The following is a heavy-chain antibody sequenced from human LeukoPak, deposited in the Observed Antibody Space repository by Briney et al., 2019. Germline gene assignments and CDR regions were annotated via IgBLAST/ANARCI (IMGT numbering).Heavy chain of an antibody. V-gene: IGHV4-61*08. Sequence: SETLSLTCTVSGGSISSGGYYWSWIRQHPGKGLEWIGYIYYDGSTNYNPSPKNRVTISVDTSNNQFSLKLSSVTAADTAMYYCARDNWELRHFDLWGRGTLVTVSS. CDR2: IYYDGST. D-gene: IGHD1-26*01. CDR1: GGSISSGGYY. J-gene: IGHJ2*01. CDR3: ARDNWELRHFDL.